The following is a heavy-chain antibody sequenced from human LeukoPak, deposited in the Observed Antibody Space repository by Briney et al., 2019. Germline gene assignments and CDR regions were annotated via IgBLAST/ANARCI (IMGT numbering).Heavy chain of an antibody. J-gene: IGHJ3*02. V-gene: IGHV4-4*09. D-gene: IGHD3-10*01. Sequence: SETLSLTCTVSGGSISSYYWSWIRQPPGKGLEWIGYIYTSGSPNYNPSLKSRVTMSVDTSKNQFSLKLSSVTAADTAVYYCARVNVLLWFGELLLDAFDIWGQGTMVTVSS. CDR1: GGSISSYY. CDR2: IYTSGSP. CDR3: ARVNVLLWFGELLLDAFDI.